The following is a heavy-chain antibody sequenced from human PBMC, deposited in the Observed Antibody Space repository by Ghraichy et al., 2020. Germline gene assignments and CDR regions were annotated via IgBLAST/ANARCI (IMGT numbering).Heavy chain of an antibody. V-gene: IGHV3-53*01. CDR3: ARDVGGSVYYYYNAMDV. D-gene: IGHD1-26*01. CDR2: IYSGDST. Sequence: GESLNISCAASGFTVSSNYMSWVRQAPGKGLEWVSGIYSGDSTYYADSVRGRFIISRDNSKNTLYLQMNSLRAEDTAVYYCARDVGGSVYYYYNAMDVWGQGTTVTVSS. CDR1: GFTVSSNY. J-gene: IGHJ6*02.